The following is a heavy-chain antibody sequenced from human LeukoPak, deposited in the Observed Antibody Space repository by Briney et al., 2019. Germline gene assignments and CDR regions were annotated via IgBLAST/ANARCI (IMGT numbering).Heavy chain of an antibody. Sequence: PGGSLRLSCAASGFTFSSYAMHWVRQAPGKGLEWVAVISYDGSNKYYADSVKGRFTISRDNSKNTLYLQMNSLRAEDTAVYYCAREGDSSGYYAFGYWGQGTLVTVSS. CDR1: GFTFSSYA. CDR2: ISYDGSNK. V-gene: IGHV3-30*04. J-gene: IGHJ4*02. CDR3: AREGDSSGYYAFGY. D-gene: IGHD3-22*01.